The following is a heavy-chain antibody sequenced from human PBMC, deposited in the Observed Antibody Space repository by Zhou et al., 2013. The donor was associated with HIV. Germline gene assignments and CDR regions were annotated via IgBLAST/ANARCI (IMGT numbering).Heavy chain of an antibody. Sequence: QVQLAQSGAEVKKPGSSVKVSCKASGGPFSTYAFSWVRQAPGQGLEWMGGFIPMFGTAKYAQKFQGRVTITTDEFTSTALMQLTSLTSDDTAVFYCARGGGSWGSDWYFDLWGRGTLVTVSS. CDR3: ARGGGSWGSDWYFDL. V-gene: IGHV1-69*05. D-gene: IGHD3-16*01. CDR2: FIPMFGTA. J-gene: IGHJ2*01. CDR1: GGPFSTYA.